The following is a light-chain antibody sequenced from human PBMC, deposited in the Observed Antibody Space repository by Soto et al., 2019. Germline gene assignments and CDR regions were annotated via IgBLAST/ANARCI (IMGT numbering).Light chain of an antibody. CDR1: SSNFGSNY. Sequence: QSVLTQPPSASGTPGQRVTISCSGSSSNFGSNYVYWYQQLPGTAPKLLIYRNNQRPSGVPDRFSGSKSGTSASLAISGLRSEDEADYYCAAWDDSLSAHYVFGTGTKVTV. V-gene: IGLV1-47*01. J-gene: IGLJ1*01. CDR3: AAWDDSLSAHYV. CDR2: RNN.